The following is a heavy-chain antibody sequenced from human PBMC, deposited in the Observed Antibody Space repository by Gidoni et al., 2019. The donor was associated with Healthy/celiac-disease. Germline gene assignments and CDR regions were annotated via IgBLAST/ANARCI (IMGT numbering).Heavy chain of an antibody. V-gene: IGHV1-3*01. CDR2: INAGNGNT. J-gene: IGHJ6*02. CDR3: ATGGDIVVVPGPPDYGMDV. D-gene: IGHD2-2*01. CDR1: GYTFPRYA. Sequence: QVQLVQSGAAVKKPGASVKVSCKASGYTFPRYAMHWVRQAPGQRLEWMGWINAGNGNTKYSQKFQGRVTITRDTSASTAYMELSSLRSEDTAVYYCATGGDIVVVPGPPDYGMDVWGQGTTVTVSS.